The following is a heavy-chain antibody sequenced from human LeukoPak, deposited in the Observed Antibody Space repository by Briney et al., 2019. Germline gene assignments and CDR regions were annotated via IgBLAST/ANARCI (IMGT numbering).Heavy chain of an antibody. D-gene: IGHD6-19*01. CDR2: ISYDGSNK. CDR3: ARDGYYSGWYPGGGYLDY. Sequence: GRSLRLSCAASGFTFSSYAFHWVRQAPGKGLEWVAAISYDGSNKYFADSVKGRFTISRDNSKNTLYLQMYSLRVEDTAVYYCARDGYYSGWYPGGGYLDYWGQGTLVTVSS. CDR1: GFTFSSYA. V-gene: IGHV3-30-3*01. J-gene: IGHJ4*02.